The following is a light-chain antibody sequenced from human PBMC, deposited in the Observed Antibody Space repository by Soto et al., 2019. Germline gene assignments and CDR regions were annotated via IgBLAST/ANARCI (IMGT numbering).Light chain of an antibody. J-gene: IGKJ3*01. V-gene: IGKV3-11*01. CDR3: QQRSNLFT. CDR2: DAS. CDR1: QSLSNF. Sequence: EIVLTQSPATLSLAPGERATLSCRASQSLSNFLAWYQQKPGQAPRLLIYDASKRATGIPVRFSGSGSGTDFSLTISILEPEDFAVYNSQQRSNLFTFGPGTTVEIK.